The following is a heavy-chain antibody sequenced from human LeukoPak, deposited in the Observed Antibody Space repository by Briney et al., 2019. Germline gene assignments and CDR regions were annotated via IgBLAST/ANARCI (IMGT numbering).Heavy chain of an antibody. J-gene: IGHJ4*02. Sequence: GGTLRLSCAASGFTFSNYGMTWVRQAPGKGLEWVSSISGSAATISYADSVKGRFTISRDNSKNTLSLQMNSLRAEDTAVYYCAQDRAWIEFYFWGQGTLVTVSS. CDR2: ISGSAATI. D-gene: IGHD5-12*01. CDR3: AQDRAWIEFYF. CDR1: GFTFSNYG. V-gene: IGHV3-23*01.